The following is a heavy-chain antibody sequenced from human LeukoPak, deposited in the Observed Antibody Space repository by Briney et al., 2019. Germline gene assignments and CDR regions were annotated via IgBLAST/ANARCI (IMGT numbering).Heavy chain of an antibody. V-gene: IGHV4-30-2*01. CDR1: GGSISSGGYY. CDR2: IYHSGST. Sequence: SETLSLTCTVSGGSISSGGYYWSWIRQPPGKGLEWIGYIYHSGSTYYNPSLKSLVTISVDRSKNQFSLKLSSVTAADTAVYYCARGSPVHAFDIWGQGTMVTVSS. CDR3: ARGSPVHAFDI. J-gene: IGHJ3*02.